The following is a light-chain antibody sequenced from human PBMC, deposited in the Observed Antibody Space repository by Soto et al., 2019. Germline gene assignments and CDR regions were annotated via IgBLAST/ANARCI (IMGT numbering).Light chain of an antibody. CDR3: CSYAGTYPVI. CDR2: DVS. V-gene: IGLV2-11*01. J-gene: IGLJ2*01. CDR1: TGDVGGYNY. Sequence: QSALTQPRSVSGSPGQSVTISCTGTTGDVGGYNYVSWYQQHPGKAPKLMIYDVSKRPSGVPDRFSGSKSGNTASLTISGLQADDEAHYYCCSYAGTYPVIFGGGTKLTVL.